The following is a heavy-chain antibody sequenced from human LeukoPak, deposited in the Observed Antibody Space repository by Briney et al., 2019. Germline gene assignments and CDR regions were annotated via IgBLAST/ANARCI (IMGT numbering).Heavy chain of an antibody. CDR2: IYYSGST. CDR1: GGSISSYY. CDR3: ARHGVGGYSGYDPYYFDY. V-gene: IGHV4-59*08. J-gene: IGHJ4*02. D-gene: IGHD5-12*01. Sequence: SETLSLTCTVSGGSISSYYWSWIRQPPGKGLEWIGYIYYSGSTNYNPSLKSRVTISVDTSKNQFSLKLSSVTAADTAVYYCARHGVGGYSGYDPYYFDYWGQGTLVTVSS.